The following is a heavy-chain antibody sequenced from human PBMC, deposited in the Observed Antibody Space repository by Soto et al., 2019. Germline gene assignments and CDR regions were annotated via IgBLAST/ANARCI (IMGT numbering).Heavy chain of an antibody. Sequence: ASVKVSCKASGYTFTSYGISWVRQAPGQGLEWMGWISAYNGNTNYAQKLQGRVTMTTDTSTSTAYMELKSLRSDDTAVYYCANYSSGYYSPFDPWGQGTLVTVSS. CDR1: GYTFTSYG. CDR2: ISAYNGNT. V-gene: IGHV1-18*01. J-gene: IGHJ5*02. CDR3: ANYSSGYYSPFDP. D-gene: IGHD3-22*01.